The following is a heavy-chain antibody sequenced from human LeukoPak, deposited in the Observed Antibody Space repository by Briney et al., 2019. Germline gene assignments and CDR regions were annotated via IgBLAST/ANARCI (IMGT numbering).Heavy chain of an antibody. D-gene: IGHD5-18*01. V-gene: IGHV3-53*01. CDR2: IYSGGNT. Sequence: GGSLRLSCAASGLTVSSNYMSSVRQAPGKGLEWVSVIYSGGNTYYADSVKGRFTISRDNSKNTLYLQMSSLRAEDTAVYYCARDGGYSYGSSGDDYWGQGTLVTVSS. CDR3: ARDGGYSYGSSGDDY. J-gene: IGHJ4*02. CDR1: GLTVSSNY.